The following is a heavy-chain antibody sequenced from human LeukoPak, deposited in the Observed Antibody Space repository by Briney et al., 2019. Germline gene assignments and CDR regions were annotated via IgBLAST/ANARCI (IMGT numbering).Heavy chain of an antibody. Sequence: GGSLRLSCAASGFTFSTYWMSWVRQAPGKGLEWVANLKQDGSEKYYVDSVKGRFTISRDNANNSLYLQMNSLRAEDTAVYYCAKTLTGGSSFDYWGQGTLVTVSS. V-gene: IGHV3-7*05. D-gene: IGHD3-9*01. CDR1: GFTFSTYW. CDR3: AKTLTGGSSFDY. CDR2: LKQDGSEK. J-gene: IGHJ4*02.